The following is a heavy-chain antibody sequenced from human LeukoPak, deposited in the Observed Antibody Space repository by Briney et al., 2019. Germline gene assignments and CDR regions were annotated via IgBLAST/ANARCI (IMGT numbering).Heavy chain of an antibody. J-gene: IGHJ3*02. Sequence: GGSLRLSCAASGFTFSSYGMHWDRQAPGKGLEWVAVISYDGSNKYYADSVKGRFTISRDNSKNTLYLQMNSLRAEDTAVYYCASSSSGWYGAFDIWGQGTVVTVSS. D-gene: IGHD6-19*01. CDR1: GFTFSSYG. CDR2: ISYDGSNK. V-gene: IGHV3-30*03. CDR3: ASSSSGWYGAFDI.